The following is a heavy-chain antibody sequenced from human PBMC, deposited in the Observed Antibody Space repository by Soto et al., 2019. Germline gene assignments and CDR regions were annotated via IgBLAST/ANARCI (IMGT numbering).Heavy chain of an antibody. D-gene: IGHD6-6*01. Sequence: SQTLSLTCAISGDSVSSNSAAWNWIRQSPSRGLEWLGRTYYRSKWYDDYAVSVKSRITINPDTSKNQFSLQLNSVTPEDTAVYYCARAWAWCSSSSRGALDYWGQGTLVTVSS. CDR1: GDSVSSNSAA. CDR2: TYYRSKWYD. V-gene: IGHV6-1*01. J-gene: IGHJ4*02. CDR3: ARAWAWCSSSSRGALDY.